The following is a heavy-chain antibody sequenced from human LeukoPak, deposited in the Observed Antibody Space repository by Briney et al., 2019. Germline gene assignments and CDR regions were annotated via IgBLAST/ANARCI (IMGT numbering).Heavy chain of an antibody. Sequence: GGSLRLSCAASGFTFSTYRMSWARQAPGKGLEWVANIKQDGSEKHYVDSVKGRFTISRDNAKNSLYLQMSSLRAEDTAVYFCAKDFRVGARSFDYWGQGTLVTVSS. V-gene: IGHV3-7*01. CDR2: IKQDGSEK. D-gene: IGHD1-26*01. CDR1: GFTFSTYR. J-gene: IGHJ4*02. CDR3: AKDFRVGARSFDY.